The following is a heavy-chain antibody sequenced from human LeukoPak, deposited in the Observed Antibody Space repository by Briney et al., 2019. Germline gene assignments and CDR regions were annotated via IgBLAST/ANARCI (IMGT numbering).Heavy chain of an antibody. CDR3: ATFGVLTG. Sequence: SVKVSCKASGGTFSSYAISWVRQAPGQGLEWMGGIIPIFGTANYAQKFQGRVTITTDESTSTAYMELSSLRSEDTAVDYCATFGVLTGWGQGTLVTVSS. V-gene: IGHV1-69*05. CDR2: IIPIFGTA. D-gene: IGHD3-10*01. J-gene: IGHJ4*02. CDR1: GGTFSSYA.